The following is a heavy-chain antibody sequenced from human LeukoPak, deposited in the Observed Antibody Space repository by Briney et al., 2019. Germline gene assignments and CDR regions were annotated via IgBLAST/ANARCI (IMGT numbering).Heavy chain of an antibody. CDR1: GGTFSSYA. V-gene: IGHV1-69*04. CDR2: IIPILGIA. CDR3: ARGAKRLRYFDWLLYY. D-gene: IGHD3-9*01. J-gene: IGHJ4*02. Sequence: SVKVSCKASGGTFSSYAISWVRQAPGQGLEWMGRIIPILGIANYAQKFQGRVTITADKSTSTAYMELSSLRSEDTAVYYCARGAKRLRYFDWLLYYWGQGTLVTVSS.